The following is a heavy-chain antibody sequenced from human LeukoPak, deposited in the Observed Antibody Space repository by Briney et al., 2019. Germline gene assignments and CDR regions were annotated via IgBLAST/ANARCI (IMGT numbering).Heavy chain of an antibody. CDR3: ARGGDSGYDTRYSSGWRYYFDY. V-gene: IGHV1-69*13. J-gene: IGHJ4*02. D-gene: IGHD6-19*01. CDR2: IIPIFGTA. CDR1: GGTFSSYA. Sequence: ASVKVSCKASGGTFSSYAISWVRQAPGQGLEWMGGIIPIFGTANYAQKFQGRVTITADESTSTAYMELSSLRSEDTAVYYCARGGDSGYDTRYSSGWRYYFDYWGQGTLVTVSS.